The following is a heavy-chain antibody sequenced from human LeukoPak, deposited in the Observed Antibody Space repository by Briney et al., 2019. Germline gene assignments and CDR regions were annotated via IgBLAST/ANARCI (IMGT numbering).Heavy chain of an antibody. J-gene: IGHJ4*02. V-gene: IGHV3-21*01. Sequence: GGTLRLSCAASGFTFSSYSMNWIRQAPGKGLEWVSSISSSSSYIYYADSVKGRSIISGDYAKKLLYLRMNSLGAENTAVYYCARNSGARYFDSFDYWGQGTLGTVSS. D-gene: IGHD3-9*01. CDR1: GFTFSSYS. CDR2: ISSSSSYI. CDR3: ARNSGARYFDSFDY.